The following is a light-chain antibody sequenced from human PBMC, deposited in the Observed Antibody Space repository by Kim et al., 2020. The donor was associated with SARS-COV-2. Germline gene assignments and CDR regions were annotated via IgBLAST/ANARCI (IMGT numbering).Light chain of an antibody. CDR1: NIGSQS. J-gene: IGLJ2*01. CDR2: YDT. V-gene: IGLV3-21*04. Sequence: APGKTATITCGGNNIGSQSVHWYQQKPGHAPVLVIYYDTNRPSGIPERFSGSNSGNTATLTISRVEVGDEADYYCQVWDSSSDHVVFGGGTKLTVL. CDR3: QVWDSSSDHVV.